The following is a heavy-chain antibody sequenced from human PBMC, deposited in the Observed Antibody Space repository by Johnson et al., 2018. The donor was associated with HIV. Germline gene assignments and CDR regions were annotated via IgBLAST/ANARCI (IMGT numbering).Heavy chain of an antibody. Sequence: VQLVESGGGLIQPGGSLRLSCAASGFTVSSNYMSWVRQAPGKGLEWVSVIYSGGTTYYADSVKGRFTISRDNSKNTLYLQMHSLRPEDTAVYYCATIWPGNFAFDIWGQGTMVTVSS. V-gene: IGHV3-66*03. J-gene: IGHJ3*02. CDR3: ATIWPGNFAFDI. CDR2: IYSGGTT. D-gene: IGHD2-2*02. CDR1: GFTVSSNY.